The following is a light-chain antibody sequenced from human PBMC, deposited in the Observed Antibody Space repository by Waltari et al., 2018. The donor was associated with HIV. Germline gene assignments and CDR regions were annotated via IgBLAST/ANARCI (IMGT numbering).Light chain of an antibody. J-gene: IGKJ3*01. Sequence: AIQMTQSPPSLSASVGDRVTITCRASQNIRRDLGWYQQKPGKAPKLLIYAASTLQTGVSSRFRGGGSGTEFTLTINGLQSEDSETYYCLQDDSFPLTFGPGTKVDLK. CDR1: QNIRRD. V-gene: IGKV1-6*01. CDR3: LQDDSFPLT. CDR2: AAS.